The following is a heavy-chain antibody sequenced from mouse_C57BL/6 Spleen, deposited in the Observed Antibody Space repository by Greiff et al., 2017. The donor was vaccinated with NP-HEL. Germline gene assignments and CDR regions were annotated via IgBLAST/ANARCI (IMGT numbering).Heavy chain of an antibody. D-gene: IGHD2-5*01. J-gene: IGHJ2*01. CDR2: IYPGSGST. CDR1: GYTFTSYW. CDR3: ASRAYYSNYGYFDY. V-gene: IGHV1-55*01. Sequence: QVQLQQPGAELVKPGASVKMSCKASGYTFTSYWITWVKQRPGQGLEWIGDIYPGSGSTNYNEKFKSKATLTVDTSSSTAYMQLSSLTSEDSAVYYCASRAYYSNYGYFDYWGQGTTLTVSS.